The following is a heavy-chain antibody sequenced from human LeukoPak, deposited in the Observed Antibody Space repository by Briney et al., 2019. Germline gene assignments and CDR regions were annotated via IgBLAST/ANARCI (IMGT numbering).Heavy chain of an antibody. V-gene: IGHV3-23*01. CDR1: GFTFSSYA. CDR3: AKDSSWYSSRLLGAFDI. D-gene: IGHD6-13*01. J-gene: IGHJ3*02. CDR2: ISGSGGST. Sequence: GGSLRLSCAASGFTFSSYAMSWVRRAPGKGLEWVSAISGSGGSTYYADSVKGRFTISRDNSKNTLYLQMNSLRAEDTAVYYCAKDSSWYSSRLLGAFDIWGQGTMVTVSS.